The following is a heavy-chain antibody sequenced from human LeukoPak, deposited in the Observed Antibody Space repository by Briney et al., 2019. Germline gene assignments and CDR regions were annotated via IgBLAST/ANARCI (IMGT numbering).Heavy chain of an antibody. CDR3: ARDTGGGYSCYDC. J-gene: IGHJ4*02. CDR2: IKQGGGEK. D-gene: IGHD5-18*01. Sequence: AGGSLRLSCAASGFTFSSYGMSWIRQAPGKGLEWVSNIKQGGGEKYYVDSVKGRFTISRDNSKNSLYLQMNSLRAEDTAVYYCARDTGGGYSCYDCWGQGTLVTASS. V-gene: IGHV3-7*01. CDR1: GFTFSSYG.